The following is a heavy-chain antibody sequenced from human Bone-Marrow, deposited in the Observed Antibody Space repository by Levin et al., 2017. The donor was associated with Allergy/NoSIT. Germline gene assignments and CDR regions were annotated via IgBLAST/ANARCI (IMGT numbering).Heavy chain of an antibody. CDR2: IYYRGST. CDR3: ARLYGAGSQIDF. D-gene: IGHD3-10*01. J-gene: IGHJ4*02. CDR1: GGSMSSAGYY. V-gene: IGHV4-31*03. Sequence: LRLSCTVSGGSMSSAGYYWTWIRQHPGKGLEWIGYIYYRGSTFYNPSLKSRGAISLDTSKKQFSLKLTSVTAADTAVYYCARLYGAGSQIDFWGQGTLVSVSS.